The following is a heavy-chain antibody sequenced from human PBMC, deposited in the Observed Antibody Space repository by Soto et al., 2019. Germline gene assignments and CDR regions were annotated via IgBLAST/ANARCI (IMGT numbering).Heavy chain of an antibody. Sequence: GASVKVSCKASGYTFTSYGISWVRQAPGQGLEWMGWISAYNGNTNYAQKLQGRVTMTTDTSTSTAYMELRSLRSDDTAVYYCARMYYDFWSGYTYDPNWFDPWGQGTLVTAPQ. V-gene: IGHV1-18*01. CDR2: ISAYNGNT. CDR3: ARMYYDFWSGYTYDPNWFDP. CDR1: GYTFTSYG. D-gene: IGHD3-3*01. J-gene: IGHJ5*02.